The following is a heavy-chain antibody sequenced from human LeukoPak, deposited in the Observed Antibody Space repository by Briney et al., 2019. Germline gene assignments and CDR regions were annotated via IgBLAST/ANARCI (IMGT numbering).Heavy chain of an antibody. CDR2: IYYSGST. CDR3: ARANRYYFDSSGPNDR. Sequence: PSETLSLTCTVSGGSISSYYWSWIRQPPGKGLEWIGYIYYSGSTNYNPSLKSRVSMSVDTSKNQFSLKLTSVTAADTAVYYCARANRYYFDSSGPNDRWGRGTLVTVSS. D-gene: IGHD3-22*01. CDR1: GGSISSYY. V-gene: IGHV4-59*01. J-gene: IGHJ4*02.